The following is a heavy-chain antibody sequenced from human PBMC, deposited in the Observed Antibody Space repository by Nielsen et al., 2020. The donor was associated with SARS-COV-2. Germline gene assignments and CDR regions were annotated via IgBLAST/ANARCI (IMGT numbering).Heavy chain of an antibody. CDR1: GFTFSSYW. V-gene: IGHV3-7*03. Sequence: GESLKISCAASGFTFSSYWMSWVRQAPGKGLEWVANIKQDGSEKYYVDSVKGRFTISRDNAKNSLYLQMNSLRADDTAVHYCARGTEGYCGGDCYYFDYWGQGTLVTVSS. J-gene: IGHJ4*02. CDR2: IKQDGSEK. D-gene: IGHD2-21*02. CDR3: ARGTEGYCGGDCYYFDY.